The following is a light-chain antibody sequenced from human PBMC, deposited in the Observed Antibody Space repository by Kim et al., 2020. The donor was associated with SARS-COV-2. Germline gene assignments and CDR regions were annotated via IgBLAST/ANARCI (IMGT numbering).Light chain of an antibody. J-gene: IGKJ4*01. Sequence: EIVLTQSPDTLSLSPGERATLSCRASQSVSRSLAWYQQKPGQAPRLLMFDASSRATNIPARFSGSGSGTDFTLTISSLEPEDFAVYYCQRRSSWTFTFGGGTKVDIK. CDR2: DAS. V-gene: IGKV3-11*01. CDR1: QSVSRS. CDR3: QRRSSWTFT.